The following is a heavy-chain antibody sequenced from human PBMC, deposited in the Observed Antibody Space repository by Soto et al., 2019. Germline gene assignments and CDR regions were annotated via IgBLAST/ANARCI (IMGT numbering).Heavy chain of an antibody. CDR3: ARESRPTYYYDSSGYFDYFDY. D-gene: IGHD3-22*01. V-gene: IGHV1-69*13. J-gene: IGHJ4*02. CDR2: IIPIFGTA. Sequence: SVKVSCKASGGTFSSHAISWVRQAPGQGLEWMGGIIPIFGTANYAQKFQGRVTITADESTSTAYMELSSLRSEDTAVYYCARESRPTYYYDSSGYFDYFDYWGQGTLVTVSS. CDR1: GGTFSSHA.